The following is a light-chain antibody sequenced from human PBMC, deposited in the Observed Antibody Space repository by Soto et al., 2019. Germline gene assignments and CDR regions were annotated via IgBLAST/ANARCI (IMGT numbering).Light chain of an antibody. Sequence: QSSLTQPASVSGSPGQSITISCTGTSSDVGSYNLVSWYQQHPGKAPKLMIYEGNKRPSGVSHRFSGSKSGNTASLTISGLQAEDEADYYCCSYADGSTYVVFGGGTKVTVL. CDR2: EGN. J-gene: IGLJ2*01. CDR1: SSDVGSYNL. CDR3: CSYADGSTYVV. V-gene: IGLV2-23*01.